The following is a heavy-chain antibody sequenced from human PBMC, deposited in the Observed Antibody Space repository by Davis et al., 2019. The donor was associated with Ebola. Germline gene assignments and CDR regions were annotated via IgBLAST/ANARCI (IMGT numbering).Heavy chain of an antibody. CDR3: AMDYGAPGWFDP. D-gene: IGHD4-17*01. V-gene: IGHV4-39*01. CDR2: LYYSGST. J-gene: IGHJ5*02. CDR1: GASISGSPYY. Sequence: PSETLSLTCTVSGASISGSPYYWGWIRQPPGKGLEWIGSLYYSGSTFYNPSLKSRVTISVDTSKNQFSLKLSSVTATDTAVYYCAMDYGAPGWFDPWGQGTLVTVSS.